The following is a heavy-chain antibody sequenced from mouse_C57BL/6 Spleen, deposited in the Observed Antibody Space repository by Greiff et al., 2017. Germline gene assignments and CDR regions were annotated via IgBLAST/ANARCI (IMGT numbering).Heavy chain of an antibody. D-gene: IGHD1-1*01. CDR2: IYPRSGNT. Sequence: VQLQQSGAELARPGASVKLSCKASGYTFTSSGISWVKQRTGQGLEWIGEIYPRSGNTYYNEKFKGKATLTADKSSSTAYMELRSLTSEDSAVYVCARENPSSAGYFDVWGTGTTVTVSS. CDR3: ARENPSSAGYFDV. J-gene: IGHJ1*03. V-gene: IGHV1-81*01. CDR1: GYTFTSSG.